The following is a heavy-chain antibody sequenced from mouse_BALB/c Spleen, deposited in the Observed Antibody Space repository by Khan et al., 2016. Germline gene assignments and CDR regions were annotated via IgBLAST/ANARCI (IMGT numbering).Heavy chain of an antibody. CDR3: ARVLYYDPWVFAY. CDR2: IWGDGST. V-gene: IGHV2-6-7*01. Sequence: QVQLKESGPGLVAPSQSLSITCTVSGFSLTGYGVNWVRQPSGKGLEWLGMIWGDGSTDYNSDLKSRMSLSKDNSKSQVFLKMNSLQSDDTARYYGARVLYYDPWVFAYWGQGTLVTVSA. D-gene: IGHD2-4*01. CDR1: GFSLTGYG. J-gene: IGHJ3*01.